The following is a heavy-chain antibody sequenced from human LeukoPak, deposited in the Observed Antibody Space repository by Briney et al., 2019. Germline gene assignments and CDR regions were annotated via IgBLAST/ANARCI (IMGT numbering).Heavy chain of an antibody. V-gene: IGHV3-21*01. CDR2: ISSSSSYI. Sequence: GGSLRLSCAASGFTFSSYSMNWVRQAPGKGLEWVSSISSSSSYIYYADSVKGRFTISRDNAKNSLYLQMNSLRAEDTAVYYCARDTNSAGAYFDHWGQGTLVTVSS. CDR1: GFTFSSYS. J-gene: IGHJ4*02. CDR3: ARDTNSAGAYFDH. D-gene: IGHD2-21*01.